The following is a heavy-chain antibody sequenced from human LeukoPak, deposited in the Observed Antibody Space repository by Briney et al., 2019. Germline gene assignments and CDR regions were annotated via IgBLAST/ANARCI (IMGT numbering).Heavy chain of an antibody. V-gene: IGHV4-59*01. CDR2: IYYSGYT. CDR1: GGSISSYY. J-gene: IGHJ6*03. Sequence: SETLSLTCTVSGGSISSYYWSWIRQPPGKGLEWIGCIYYSGYTNYKSSLKSRVTISVDTSKNQFSLKLSSVTAADTAVYYCARTTMVRGTYYMDVWGKGTTVTISS. D-gene: IGHD3-10*01. CDR3: ARTTMVRGTYYMDV.